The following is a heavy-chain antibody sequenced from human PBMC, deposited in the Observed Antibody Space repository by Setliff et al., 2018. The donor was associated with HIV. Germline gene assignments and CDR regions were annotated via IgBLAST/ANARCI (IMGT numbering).Heavy chain of an antibody. CDR1: GFTFSSHW. D-gene: IGHD3-22*01. CDR3: AGSRGYFVKAE. Sequence: PGGSLRLSCAASGFTFSSHWMSWIRQAPGKGLEWISSISSNIIYIYYADSVRGRFTISRDNAKNSLYLQMNSLRVEDTAVYYCAGSRGYFVKAEWGQGTLVTVSS. CDR2: ISSNIIYI. J-gene: IGHJ4*02. V-gene: IGHV3-21*01.